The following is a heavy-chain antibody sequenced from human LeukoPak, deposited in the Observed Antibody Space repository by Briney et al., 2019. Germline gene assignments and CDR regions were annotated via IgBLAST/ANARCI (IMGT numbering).Heavy chain of an antibody. V-gene: IGHV1-2*02. J-gene: IGHJ4*02. CDR2: INPNSGGT. Sequence: GASVKVSCKASGYTFTGYYMHWVRQAPGQGLEWMGWINPNSGGTNYAQKFQGRVTMTRDTSISTAYMELSRLRSDDTAVYYCARVLFVDFWSGYYMDYWGQGTLVTVSS. D-gene: IGHD3-3*01. CDR3: ARVLFVDFWSGYYMDY. CDR1: GYTFTGYY.